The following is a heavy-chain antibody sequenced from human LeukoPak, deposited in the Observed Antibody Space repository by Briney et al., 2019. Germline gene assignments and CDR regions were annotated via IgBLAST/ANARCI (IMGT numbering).Heavy chain of an antibody. V-gene: IGHV4-4*07. CDR3: ARNYCGDDCFAFDF. D-gene: IGHD2-21*02. CDR2: IYPGESIYASENT. CDR1: GVSISAYY. J-gene: IGHJ3*01. Sequence: SSETLSLTCSVSGVSISAYYWSWIRQPAGKGLEWIGRIYPGESIYASENTNYNPSLKSRVSMSGDTSKNQVSLKLRSVTAADTAVYYCARNYCGDDCFAFDFWGQGTMVTVSS.